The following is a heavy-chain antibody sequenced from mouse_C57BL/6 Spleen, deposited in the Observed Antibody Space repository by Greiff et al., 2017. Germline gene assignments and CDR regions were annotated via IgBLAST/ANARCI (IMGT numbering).Heavy chain of an antibody. CDR2: IYPGSGNT. CDR3: ARDWDHYFDY. V-gene: IGHV1-76*01. J-gene: IGHJ2*01. Sequence: VQLQQSGAELVRPGASVKLSCKASGYTFTDYYINWVKQRPGQGLEWIARIYPGSGNTYYNEKFKGKATLTAEKSSSTAYMQLSSLTSEDSAVYVCARDWDHYFDYWGQGTTLTVSS. D-gene: IGHD4-1*01. CDR1: GYTFTDYY.